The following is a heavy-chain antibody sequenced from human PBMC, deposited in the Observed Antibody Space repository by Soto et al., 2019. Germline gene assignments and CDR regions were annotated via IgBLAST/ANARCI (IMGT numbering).Heavy chain of an antibody. CDR3: ARARGEITGTTYWFDP. V-gene: IGHV4-30-4*01. D-gene: IGHD1-7*01. Sequence: SETMSLTCTVSGGSISSGYYYWSWIRQPPGKGLEWIGYIYYSGSTYYNPSLKSRVTISVDTSKNQFSLRLSSVTAADTAVYYCARARGEITGTTYWFDPWGQGTLVTVSS. CDR2: IYYSGST. J-gene: IGHJ5*02. CDR1: GGSISSGYYY.